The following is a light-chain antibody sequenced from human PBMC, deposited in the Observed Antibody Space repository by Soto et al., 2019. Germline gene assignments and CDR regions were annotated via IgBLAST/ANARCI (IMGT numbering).Light chain of an antibody. Sequence: PGERATLSCRASQSVSSSYLAWYQQKPGQPPRRVMYATSSRATGIPARFSGSGSGTDFTLTISRLEPEDFAVYYCQQYGSSSWTFGQGTKVDIK. CDR2: ATS. V-gene: IGKV3-20*01. J-gene: IGKJ1*01. CDR1: QSVSSSY. CDR3: QQYGSSSWT.